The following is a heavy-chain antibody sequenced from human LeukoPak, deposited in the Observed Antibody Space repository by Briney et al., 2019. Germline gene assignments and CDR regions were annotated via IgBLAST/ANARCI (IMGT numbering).Heavy chain of an antibody. CDR2: INWNGDTT. CDR1: GFPFQDSG. D-gene: IGHD2-2*01. V-gene: IGHV3-20*04. J-gene: IGHJ4*02. CDR3: ARQTRGYVYYFDY. Sequence: GGSLRLSCAASGFPFQDSGLSWVRQAPGKGLEWISGINWNGDTTIYADSVKGRFTISRDNAKNSLYLQMNSRRADDTAFYYCARQTRGYVYYFDYWGQGTLVTVSS.